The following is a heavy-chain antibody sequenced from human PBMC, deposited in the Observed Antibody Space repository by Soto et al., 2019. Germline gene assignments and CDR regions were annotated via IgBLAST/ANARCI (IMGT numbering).Heavy chain of an antibody. V-gene: IGHV1-69*02. CDR2: INPILSMS. J-gene: IGHJ4*02. CDR3: ASSYGSGFLALDS. CDR1: GDTLNFYS. D-gene: IGHD3-10*01. Sequence: QVQFVQSGAEVKKPGSSVRVSCKASGDTLNFYSINWVRQSTVLGLEWMGRINPILSMSNYAQRCQGRVTMTEDKYTSTAYRELSSLRSEDTGMYYCASSYGSGFLALDSWGQGDLVTVSS.